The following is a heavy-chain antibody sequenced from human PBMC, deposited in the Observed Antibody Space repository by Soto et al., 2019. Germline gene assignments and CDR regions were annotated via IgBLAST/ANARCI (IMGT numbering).Heavy chain of an antibody. CDR1: GFTFSYYA. D-gene: IGHD1-1*01. V-gene: IGHV3-30-3*01. CDR3: ARGGDGNTVYKAMDV. CDR2: ISHDGSNK. Sequence: ESGGGVVQPGRSLRLSCAASGFTFSYYAMHWVRQAPGKGLEWVAVISHDGSNKYYADSVMGRLTISRDNSKNTLYLQMNSLRAEDTAVYYCARGGDGNTVYKAMDVWGQGTTVTVSS. J-gene: IGHJ6*02.